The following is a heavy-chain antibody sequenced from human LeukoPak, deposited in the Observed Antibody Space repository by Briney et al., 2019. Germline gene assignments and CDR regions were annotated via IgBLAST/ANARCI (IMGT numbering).Heavy chain of an antibody. CDR2: IWSDATNQ. CDR3: AKDAQRGFDYSNSLEH. Sequence: SFLIPSCYAPDFTFRYYGMRCVHDNPDPVQATRYIIWSDATNQYYADSVKGRFTISRDNFKKTVSLQMNSLRVEDTAVYYCAKDAQRGFDYSNSLEHWGRGVLVTVSS. J-gene: IGHJ4*02. CDR1: DFTFRYYG. D-gene: IGHD4-11*01. V-gene: IGHV3-33*06.